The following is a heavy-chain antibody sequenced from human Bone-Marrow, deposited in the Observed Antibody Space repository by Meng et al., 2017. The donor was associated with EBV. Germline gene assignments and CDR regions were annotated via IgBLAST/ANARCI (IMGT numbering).Heavy chain of an antibody. Sequence: QVQLPQWGAGLLKPSGTRSLTCAVYGGSFSGYYWSWIRQPPGKGLEWIGEINHSGSTNYNPSLKSRVTISVDTSKNQFSLKLSSVTAADTAVYYCARGPLEWEPRGEDYWGQGTLVTVSS. CDR1: GGSFSGYY. CDR3: ARGPLEWEPRGEDY. V-gene: IGHV4-34*01. D-gene: IGHD1-26*01. J-gene: IGHJ4*02. CDR2: INHSGST.